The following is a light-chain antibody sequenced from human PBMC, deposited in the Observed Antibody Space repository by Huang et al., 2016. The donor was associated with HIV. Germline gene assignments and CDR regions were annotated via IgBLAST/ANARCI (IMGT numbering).Light chain of an antibody. CDR2: AAS. CDR1: QSVTSS. Sequence: ETVMTQSPATLSVSPGEGATLSCRASQSVTSSLAWYQQKPGQAPRLLIYAASTRATGIPVRFSGSGSVTEFTLTISSLQSEDSAVYYCQQYNNWPGHTFGQGTKLEIK. J-gene: IGKJ2*01. V-gene: IGKV3-15*01. CDR3: QQYNNWPGHT.